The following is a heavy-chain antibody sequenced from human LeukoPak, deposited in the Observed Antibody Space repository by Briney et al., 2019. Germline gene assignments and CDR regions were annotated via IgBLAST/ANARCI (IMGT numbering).Heavy chain of an antibody. CDR3: ASLVATTFHFDY. Sequence: PSETLSLTCTVSGGSISSYYWSWIRQPPGKGLEWIGYIYYSGSTNYNPSLKSRVTISVDTSKNQFSLKLSSVTAADTAVYYCASLVATTFHFDYWGQGTLVTVSS. J-gene: IGHJ4*02. CDR1: GGSISSYY. CDR2: IYYSGST. D-gene: IGHD5-12*01. V-gene: IGHV4-59*08.